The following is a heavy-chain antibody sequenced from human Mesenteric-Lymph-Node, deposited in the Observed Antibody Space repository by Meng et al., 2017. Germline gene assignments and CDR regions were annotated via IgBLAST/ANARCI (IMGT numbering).Heavy chain of an antibody. J-gene: IGHJ5*01. CDR1: GYGFYGYW. V-gene: IGHV5-51*01. CDR3: ARYGGSTLSENWFDF. D-gene: IGHD4-23*01. CDR2: IYPDDSKT. Sequence: GESLKISCKGSGYGFYGYWSVWVRQMPGKGLEWMGIIYPDDSKTISSPSFQGQVTFSADKSISTAFLQWNSLKASDSAMYYCARYGGSTLSENWFDFWGQGTLVTGAS.